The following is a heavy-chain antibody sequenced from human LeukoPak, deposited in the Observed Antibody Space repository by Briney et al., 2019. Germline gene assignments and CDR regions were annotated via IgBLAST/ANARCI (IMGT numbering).Heavy chain of an antibody. CDR3: AKVDTATFDY. J-gene: IGHJ4*02. D-gene: IGHD5-18*01. Sequence: PGESLTLSCAVYGFTFSSYAMSWVRQVQGKGLEWVSAISGSGGSTYYGDSVKGRFTISRDNSKNTLYLQMNSLRAEDTAVYYCAKVDTATFDYWGQGTLVTVSS. V-gene: IGHV3-23*01. CDR2: ISGSGGST. CDR1: GFTFSSYA.